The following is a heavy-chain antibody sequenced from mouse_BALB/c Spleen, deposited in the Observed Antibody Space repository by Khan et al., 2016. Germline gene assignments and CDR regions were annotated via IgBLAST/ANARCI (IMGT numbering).Heavy chain of an antibody. V-gene: IGHV1S34*01. CDR2: ISGYNGAT. CDR1: GYSFTGYY. D-gene: IGHD2-4*01. Sequence: LVKTGASVKISCKASGYSFTGYYIHWVKQSHGKGLEWIGYISGYNGATNYNQKFRGKATFTVDTSSSTAYMQFNSLTSEDSAVYYCARGDYDGYYAMDYWGQGTSVTVSS. CDR3: ARGDYDGYYAMDY. J-gene: IGHJ4*01.